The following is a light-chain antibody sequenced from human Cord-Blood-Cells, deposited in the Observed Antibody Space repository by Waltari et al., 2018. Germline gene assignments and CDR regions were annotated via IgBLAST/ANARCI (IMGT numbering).Light chain of an antibody. CDR2: GAS. Sequence: EIVLTQSPGTLSLSPGERATLSCRASQSVSSSYLAWYQQKPGQAPRLLIYGASSRATGLPNRFSSSGSGTDFTLTISRLEPEDFAVYYCQQYGSSPLTFGRGTKVEIK. CDR3: QQYGSSPLT. J-gene: IGKJ4*01. V-gene: IGKV3-20*01. CDR1: QSVSSSY.